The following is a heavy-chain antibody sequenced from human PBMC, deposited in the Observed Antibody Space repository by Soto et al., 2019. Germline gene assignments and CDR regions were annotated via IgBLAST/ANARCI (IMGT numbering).Heavy chain of an antibody. CDR1: GGSISSGGYY. Sequence: PSETLSLTCTVSGGSISSGGYYWSWIRQHPGKGLEWIGYIYYSGSTYYNPSLKSRVTISVDTSKNQFSLKLSSVTAADTAVYYCARYGADCSSTSCHGYWFDPWGQGTLVTVSS. CDR3: ARYGADCSSTSCHGYWFDP. J-gene: IGHJ5*02. D-gene: IGHD2-2*01. V-gene: IGHV4-31*03. CDR2: IYYSGST.